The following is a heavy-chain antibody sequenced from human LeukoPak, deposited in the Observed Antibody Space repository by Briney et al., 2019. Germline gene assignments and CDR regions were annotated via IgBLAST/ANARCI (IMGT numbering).Heavy chain of an antibody. V-gene: IGHV3-30-3*01. D-gene: IGHD1-26*01. CDR2: IPYDGSNK. Sequence: PGGSLRLSCAASGFTFNSYAMHWVRQAPGKGLEWVAVIPYDGSNKYYADSVKGRFTISRDNSKNTLYLQMNSLRAEDTAVYYCAKDLRGSYSDWGQGTLVTVSS. J-gene: IGHJ4*02. CDR3: AKDLRGSYSD. CDR1: GFTFNSYA.